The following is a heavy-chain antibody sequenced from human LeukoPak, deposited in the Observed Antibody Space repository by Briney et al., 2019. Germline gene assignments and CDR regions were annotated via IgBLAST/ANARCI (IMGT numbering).Heavy chain of an antibody. CDR2: ITSRSSDI. Sequence: GGSLRLSCKVSGFTFSSYSMNWVRQAPGKGLEWVSYITSRSSDIYYADSVKGRFTISRDNAKTSLYLQMNSLRAEDTAVYYCASTYDYVWGSFRTGYFDYSGQGTLVTVSS. J-gene: IGHJ4*02. V-gene: IGHV3-21*01. CDR3: ASTYDYVWGSFRTGYFDY. CDR1: GFTFSSYS. D-gene: IGHD3-16*02.